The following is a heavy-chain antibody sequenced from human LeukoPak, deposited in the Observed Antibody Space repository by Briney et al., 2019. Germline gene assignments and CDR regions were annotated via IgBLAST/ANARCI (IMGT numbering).Heavy chain of an antibody. Sequence: SETESLICTLSGGSISSYYWSWTRQPPGKGLEWIGYVYSSGSTNYNPSVKSRVTISVDTSKNQFSLKLNSVTAADTSVYDCARGVGASPPPLWGRGPLTPVSS. V-gene: IGHV4-59*08. D-gene: IGHD1-26*01. J-gene: IGHJ2*01. CDR2: VYSSGST. CDR3: ARGVGASPPPL. CDR1: GGSISSYY.